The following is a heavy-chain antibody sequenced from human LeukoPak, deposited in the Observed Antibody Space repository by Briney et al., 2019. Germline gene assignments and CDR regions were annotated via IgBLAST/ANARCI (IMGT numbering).Heavy chain of an antibody. CDR3: ARPLPGGYYYGMDV. CDR1: GFTFSSYW. V-gene: IGHV3-7*01. D-gene: IGHD3-10*01. Sequence: GGSLRLSCAASGFTFSSYWMSWVRQAPGKGLEWVANIKQDGSEEYYVDSVKGRFTISRDNAKNSLYLQMNSLRAEDTAVYYCARPLPGGYYYGMDVWGQGTTVTVSS. J-gene: IGHJ6*02. CDR2: IKQDGSEE.